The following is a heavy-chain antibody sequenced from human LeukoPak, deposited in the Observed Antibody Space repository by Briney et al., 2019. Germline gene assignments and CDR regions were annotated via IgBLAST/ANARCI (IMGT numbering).Heavy chain of an antibody. J-gene: IGHJ6*03. CDR1: GYTFTSYG. V-gene: IGHV1-18*01. Sequence: ASVKVSCKASGYTFTSYGISWVRQAPGQGLEWMGWISAYNGNTNYAQKLQGRVTMTTDTSTSTAYMDLRSLRSDDTAVYYCASTYCSSTSCYNYYMDVWGKGTTVTVSS. CDR3: ASTYCSSTSCYNYYMDV. D-gene: IGHD2-2*02. CDR2: ISAYNGNT.